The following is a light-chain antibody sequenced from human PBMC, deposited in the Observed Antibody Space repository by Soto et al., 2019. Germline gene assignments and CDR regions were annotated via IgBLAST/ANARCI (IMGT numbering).Light chain of an antibody. J-gene: IGKJ5*01. CDR3: QQYRTSPYT. Sequence: EIVMTQSPATLSVSPGERVTLSCRASQSVRSNLAWYQQKPGQAPRLLIYGASTRATGLPARFSGSGSGTDFTLTISRLEPEDFAVYYCQQYRTSPYTFGQGTRLEIK. V-gene: IGKV3-15*01. CDR2: GAS. CDR1: QSVRSN.